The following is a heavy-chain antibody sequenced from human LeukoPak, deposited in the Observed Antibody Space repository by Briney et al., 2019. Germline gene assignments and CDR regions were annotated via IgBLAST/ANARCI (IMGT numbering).Heavy chain of an antibody. D-gene: IGHD4-17*01. V-gene: IGHV3-11*04. CDR2: ISSSGSTI. CDR3: AKESRKLRFSAYFDY. CDR1: GFTFSDYY. J-gene: IGHJ4*02. Sequence: GGSLRLSCAASGFTFSDYYMSWIRQAPGKGLEWVSYISSSGSTIYYADSVKGRFTISRDNSKNTLYLQMNSLRAEDTAVYYCAKESRKLRFSAYFDYWGQGTLVTVSS.